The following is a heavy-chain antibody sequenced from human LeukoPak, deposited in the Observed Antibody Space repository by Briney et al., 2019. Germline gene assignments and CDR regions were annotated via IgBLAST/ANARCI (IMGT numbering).Heavy chain of an antibody. CDR2: IYYSGST. CDR3: AREYYYDSSGYYPPHAFDI. D-gene: IGHD3-22*01. J-gene: IGHJ3*02. V-gene: IGHV4-59*01. CDR1: GGSISTYY. Sequence: PSETLSLTCTVSGGSISTYYWSWIRQPPGKALEWIGYIYYSGSTNYNPSLKSRVTISVDTSKKQFSLKLSSVTVADTAVYYCAREYYYDSSGYYPPHAFDIWGQGTMVTVSS.